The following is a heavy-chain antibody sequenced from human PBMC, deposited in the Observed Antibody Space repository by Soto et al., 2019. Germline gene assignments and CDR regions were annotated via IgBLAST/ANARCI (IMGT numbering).Heavy chain of an antibody. V-gene: IGHV5-51*01. CDR2: IYPGDSDT. CDR3: ARTDGYEIEY. J-gene: IGHJ4*02. Sequence: GESLTVSCKGWGYSFVRYWMYRLRQMPGEGVEWMVIIYPGDSDTRYSPSFQGQVTISADKSITAVYLQWSSLKASDTAMYYCARTDGYEIEYWGQGTLVTVSS. CDR1: GYSFVRYW. D-gene: IGHD5-12*01.